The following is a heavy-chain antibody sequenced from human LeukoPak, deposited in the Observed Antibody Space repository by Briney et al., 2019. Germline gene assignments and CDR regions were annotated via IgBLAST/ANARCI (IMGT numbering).Heavy chain of an antibody. CDR3: ARHGSYGKNFDY. V-gene: IGHV3-64*04. CDR2: ISSNGGST. D-gene: IGHD1-26*01. CDR1: GFTFSNYA. Sequence: QPGGSLRLSCSASGFTFSNYAMHWVRQAPGKGLEYVSAISSNGGSTYYADSVKGRFTISRDNSKSTLYLQMNSLRAEDTAVYYCARHGSYGKNFDYRGQGTLVTVSS. J-gene: IGHJ4*02.